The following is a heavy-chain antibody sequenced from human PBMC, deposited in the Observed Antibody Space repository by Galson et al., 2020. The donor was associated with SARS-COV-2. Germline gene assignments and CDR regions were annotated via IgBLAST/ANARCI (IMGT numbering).Heavy chain of an antibody. CDR1: GGTFSSYA. CDR2: IIPIFGTA. J-gene: IGHJ6*02. CDR3: ARGGYSYGFGFAYYYYGMDV. D-gene: IGHD5-18*01. Sequence: KISCKASGGTFSSYAISWVRQAPGQGLEWMGGIIPIFGTANYAQKFQGRVTITADESTSTAYMELSSLRSEDTAVYYCARGGYSYGFGFAYYYYGMDVWGQGTTVTVSS. V-gene: IGHV1-69*01.